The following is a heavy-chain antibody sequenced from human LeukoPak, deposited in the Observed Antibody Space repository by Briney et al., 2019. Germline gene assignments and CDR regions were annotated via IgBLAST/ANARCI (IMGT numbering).Heavy chain of an antibody. J-gene: IGHJ4*02. V-gene: IGHV4-59*01. D-gene: IGHD5-12*01. Sequence: KASETLSLTCTVSRGSISGYSWSWIRQPPGKGLEWIGYIYYSGSTNYNPSLKSRVTISVDTSKNQFSLKLSSVTAADTAVYYCARVSGYDWESFYDYWGQGTLVTVSS. CDR3: ARVSGYDWESFYDY. CDR1: RGSISGYS. CDR2: IYYSGST.